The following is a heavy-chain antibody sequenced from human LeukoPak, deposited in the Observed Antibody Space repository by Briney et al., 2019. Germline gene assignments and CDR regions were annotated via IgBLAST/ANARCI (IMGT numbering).Heavy chain of an antibody. Sequence: SETLSLTCTVSGGSISSSSYYWGWIRQPPGKGLEWIGSIYYSGSTNYNPSLKSRVTISVDTSKNQFSLKLSSVTAADTAVYYCARDLVGALYGMDVWGQGTTVTVSS. J-gene: IGHJ6*02. CDR2: IYYSGST. CDR1: GGSISSSSYY. CDR3: ARDLVGALYGMDV. D-gene: IGHD1-26*01. V-gene: IGHV4-39*07.